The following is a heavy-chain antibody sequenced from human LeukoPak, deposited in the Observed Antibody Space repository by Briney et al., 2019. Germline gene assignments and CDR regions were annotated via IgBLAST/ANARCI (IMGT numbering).Heavy chain of an antibody. CDR3: AREGYCSSTSCYTFDY. CDR2: INWNGGST. Sequence: GGSLRLSCAASGFTFDDYGMSWVRQAPGKGLEWVSGINWNGGSTGYADSVKGRFTIPRDNAKNSLYLQMNSLRAEDTALYYCAREGYCSSTSCYTFDYWGQGTLVTVSS. CDR1: GFTFDDYG. V-gene: IGHV3-20*04. J-gene: IGHJ4*02. D-gene: IGHD2-2*02.